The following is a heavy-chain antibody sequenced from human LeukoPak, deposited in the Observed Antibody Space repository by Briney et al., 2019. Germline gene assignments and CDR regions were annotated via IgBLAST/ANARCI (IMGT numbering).Heavy chain of an antibody. CDR3: ARLGVIVSEGDY. D-gene: IGHD3-16*02. J-gene: IGHJ4*02. V-gene: IGHV4-39*01. CDR2: IYYSGST. Sequence: PSETLSLTCTVSGGSISSSSYYWGWIRQPPGKGLEWIGSIYYSGSTYYNPSLKSRVTISVDTSKNQFSLKLSSVTATDTAVYYCARLGVIVSEGDYWGQGTVVTVSS. CDR1: GGSISSSSYY.